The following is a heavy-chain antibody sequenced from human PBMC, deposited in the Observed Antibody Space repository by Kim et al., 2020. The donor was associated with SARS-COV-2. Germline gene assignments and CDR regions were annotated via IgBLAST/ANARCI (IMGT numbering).Heavy chain of an antibody. V-gene: IGHV3-23*01. CDR3: MKGGWGWIWDH. J-gene: IGHJ4*02. D-gene: IGHD2-2*03. Sequence: GGSLRLSCTTSGFTFTGYAMSWVRQAPGKGLEWVSSIDGSDDTTYYVDSVKGRFTISRDNSKNTLYLQMNSLRADDTAVYYCMKGGWGWIWDHWGPGT. CDR2: IDGSDDTT. CDR1: GFTFTGYA.